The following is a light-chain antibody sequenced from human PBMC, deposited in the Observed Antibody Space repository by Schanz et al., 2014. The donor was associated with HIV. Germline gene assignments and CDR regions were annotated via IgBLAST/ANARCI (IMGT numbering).Light chain of an antibody. CDR1: NVGIKS. V-gene: IGLV3-21*04. Sequence: SYELTQPPSVSVAPGETASISCVGNNVGIKSVHWYQQKPGQAPVVVISYDSDRPSGIPERFSGSNSGHTATLTISGVEAGDEADYFCQVWDGSTGVVFGGGTKLTVL. CDR3: QVWDGSTGVV. J-gene: IGLJ2*01. CDR2: YDS.